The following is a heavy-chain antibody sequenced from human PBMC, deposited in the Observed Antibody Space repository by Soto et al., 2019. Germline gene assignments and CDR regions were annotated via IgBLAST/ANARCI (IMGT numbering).Heavy chain of an antibody. CDR1: GGSFSGYY. CDR2: INHSGST. CDR3: ANSPFDWLSNAYYFDY. V-gene: IGHV4-34*01. J-gene: IGHJ4*02. D-gene: IGHD3-9*01. Sequence: SETLSLTCAVYGGSFSGYYWSWIRQPPGKGLEWIGEINHSGSTNYNPSLKSRVTISVDTSKNQFSLKLSSVTAADTAVYYCANSPFDWLSNAYYFDYWGQGTLVTVSS.